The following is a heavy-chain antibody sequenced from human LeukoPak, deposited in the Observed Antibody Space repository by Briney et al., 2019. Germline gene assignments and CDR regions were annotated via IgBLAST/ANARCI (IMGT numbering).Heavy chain of an antibody. V-gene: IGHV1-24*01. CDR2: FDPEDGET. D-gene: IGHD3-3*01. CDR3: ANGDFWSGAFSGFDY. CDR1: GYTITELS. J-gene: IGHJ4*01. Sequence: WASVKVSCKVSGYTITELSMHWVRQAPGKGLEWMGGFDPEDGETIYAQKFQGRVTMTEDTSTDTAYMELSSLRSEDTAVYYCANGDFWSGAFSGFDYWGQGTLVTVSS.